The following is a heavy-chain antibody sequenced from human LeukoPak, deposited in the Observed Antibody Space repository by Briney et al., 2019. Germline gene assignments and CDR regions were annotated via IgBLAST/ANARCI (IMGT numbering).Heavy chain of an antibody. D-gene: IGHD3-16*01. V-gene: IGHV4-59*01. CDR2: IYYTGTT. CDR3: ARFVGGVGLDY. J-gene: IGHJ4*02. Sequence: SETLSLTCTVSGGSISGYYWTWIRQPPGEALEYIGCIYYTGTTNYNPSLNSRFTISVHTSKNQFALKLSSVTAAERAVYYCARFVGGVGLDYWGQGTLVTVSS. CDR1: GGSISGYY.